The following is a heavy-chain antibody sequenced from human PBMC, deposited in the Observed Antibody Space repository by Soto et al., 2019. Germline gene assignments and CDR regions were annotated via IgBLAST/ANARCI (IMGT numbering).Heavy chain of an antibody. CDR3: ARGWSSSWYYFDY. D-gene: IGHD6-13*01. CDR2: IYYSGST. CDR1: GGSISSYY. J-gene: IGHJ4*02. Sequence: SETLSLTCTVSGGSISSYYWSWIRQTPGKGLEWIGYIYYSGSTNYNPSLKSRVAISVNTSVNQLSLKLSSVTAADTAIYYCARGWSSSWYYFDYWGQGTLVTVSS. V-gene: IGHV4-59*01.